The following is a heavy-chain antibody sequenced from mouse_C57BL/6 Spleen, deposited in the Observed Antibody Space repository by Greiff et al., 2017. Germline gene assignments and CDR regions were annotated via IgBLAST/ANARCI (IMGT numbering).Heavy chain of an antibody. V-gene: IGHV1-76*01. J-gene: IGHJ4*01. CDR2: IYPGSGNT. Sequence: QVQLQQSGAELVRPGASVKLSCKASGYTFTDYYINWVKQRPGQGLEWIARIYPGSGNTYYNEKFKGKATLTAEKSSSTAYMQLSSLTSEDSAVYFCARKGANWDYAMDYWGQGTSVTVSS. CDR3: ARKGANWDYAMDY. D-gene: IGHD4-1*01. CDR1: GYTFTDYY.